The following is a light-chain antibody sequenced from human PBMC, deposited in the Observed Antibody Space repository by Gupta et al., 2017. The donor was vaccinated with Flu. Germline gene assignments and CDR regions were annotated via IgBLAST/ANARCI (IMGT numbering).Light chain of an antibody. CDR1: RSGSSN. V-gene: IGKV3-15*01. CDR3: QQYNNWPPSIT. Sequence: RATPSCWASRSGSSNYDRYQQKPGQAPRLLIHGACTRATGIPARYSGSGSGTELTLTISSMQSEDFEVYYCQQYNNWPPSITFGQGTRLEIK. J-gene: IGKJ5*01. CDR2: GAC.